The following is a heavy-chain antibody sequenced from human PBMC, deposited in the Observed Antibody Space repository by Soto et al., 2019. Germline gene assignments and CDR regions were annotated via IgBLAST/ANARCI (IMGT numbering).Heavy chain of an antibody. D-gene: IGHD3-10*01. V-gene: IGHV1-3*01. CDR3: ARDRNLLLWFGELGGEFDP. CDR1: GYTFTSYA. J-gene: IGHJ5*02. Sequence: ASVKVSCKASGYTFTSYAMHWVRQSPGQRLEWMGWINAGNGNTKYSQKFQGRVTITRDTSASTAYMELSSLRSEDTAVYYCARDRNLLLWFGELGGEFDPWGQGTLVTVSS. CDR2: INAGNGNT.